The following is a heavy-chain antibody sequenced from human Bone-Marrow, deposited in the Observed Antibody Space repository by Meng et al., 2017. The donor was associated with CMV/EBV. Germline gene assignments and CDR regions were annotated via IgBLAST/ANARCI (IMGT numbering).Heavy chain of an antibody. CDR1: GYTFTNYW. V-gene: IGHV5-51*01. CDR2: INPDDPDT. CDR3: ARQGPVVPAAIRNYYYGMDV. Sequence: GESLKISCKGSGYTFTNYWIGWVRQMPGKGLEWVGIINPDDPDTRYSPSFRGQVSISADKATNTAYLQWGSLKASDTAMYYCARQGPVVPAAIRNYYYGMDVWGQGTTVTVSS. J-gene: IGHJ6*02. D-gene: IGHD2-2*02.